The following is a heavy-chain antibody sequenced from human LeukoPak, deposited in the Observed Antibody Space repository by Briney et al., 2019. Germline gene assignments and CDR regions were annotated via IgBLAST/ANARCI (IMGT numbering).Heavy chain of an antibody. CDR2: ISYDGSKK. D-gene: IGHD5-12*01. J-gene: IGHJ5*01. CDR3: ARDLGRGYSGYEGFFDS. Sequence: GGSLRLSCAASGFTFSSYAMHWVRQAPGKGLEWVAVISYDGSKKYYADSVKGRFAISRDNSKNTLYLQMNSLRGEDTAVYYCARDLGRGYSGYEGFFDSWGQGTLVSVSS. CDR1: GFTFSSYA. V-gene: IGHV3-30*09.